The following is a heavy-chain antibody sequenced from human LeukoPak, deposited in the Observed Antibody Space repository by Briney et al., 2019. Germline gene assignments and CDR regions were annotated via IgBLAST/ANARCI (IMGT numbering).Heavy chain of an antibody. J-gene: IGHJ4*02. CDR1: GFTFSSYG. CDR3: ARLGVSGSSSWYFDY. D-gene: IGHD6-13*01. V-gene: IGHV4-39*01. CDR2: LYYSGST. Sequence: LRLSCAASGFTFSSYGMHWIRQPPGKGLEWIGSLYYSGSTHYKPSLKSRITMSVDTSKNQFSLKLSSVTAADTAVYYCARLGVSGSSSWYFDYWGQGTLVTVSS.